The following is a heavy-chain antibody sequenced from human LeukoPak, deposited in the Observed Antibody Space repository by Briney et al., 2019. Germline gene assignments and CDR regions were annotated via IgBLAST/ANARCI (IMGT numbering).Heavy chain of an antibody. CDR2: IYTSGST. CDR1: GDSISSYY. V-gene: IGHV4-4*07. D-gene: IGHD3-22*01. J-gene: IGHJ4*02. Sequence: PSETLSLTCTVSGDSISSYYWSWIRQPAGKGLEWIGRIYTSGSTNYNPSLKSRVTMSVDTSKNQFSLKLSSVTAADMAVYYCARDSRTRSGYYPDYWGQGTLVTVSS. CDR3: ARDSRTRSGYYPDY.